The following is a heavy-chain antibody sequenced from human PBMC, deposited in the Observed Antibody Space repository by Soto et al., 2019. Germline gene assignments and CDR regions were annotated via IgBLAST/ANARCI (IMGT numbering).Heavy chain of an antibody. Sequence: SETLSLTCTVSGGSVSSGSYYWSWIRQPPGKGLEWIGYIYYSGSTNYNPSLKSRVTISVDTSKNQFSLKLSSVTAADTAVYYCARLGAATQYNWFDPWGQGTLVTVSS. CDR2: IYYSGST. CDR3: ARLGAATQYNWFDP. V-gene: IGHV4-61*01. J-gene: IGHJ5*02. CDR1: GGSVSSGSYY. D-gene: IGHD2-15*01.